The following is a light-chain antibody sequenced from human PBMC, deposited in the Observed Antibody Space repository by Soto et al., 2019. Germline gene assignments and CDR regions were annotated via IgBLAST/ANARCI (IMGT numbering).Light chain of an antibody. V-gene: IGKV1D-12*01. CDR1: QDISSW. CDR3: QQPISFPIT. Sequence: DIQMTQSPSSVSASVGDRVTITCRASQDISSWLAWYQQKPGKAPKLLIYAASNLQSGVPSRFSGSGSGTDFTLTIRSLQPEDFGTYYCQQPISFPITFGQGTRLEIK. CDR2: AAS. J-gene: IGKJ5*01.